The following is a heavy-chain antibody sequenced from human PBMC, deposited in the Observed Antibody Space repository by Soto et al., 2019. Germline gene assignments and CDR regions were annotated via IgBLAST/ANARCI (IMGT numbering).Heavy chain of an antibody. J-gene: IGHJ6*03. CDR1: GYTFTSYV. CDR2: ISAYNGNT. V-gene: IGHV1-18*01. CDR3: ARDFPRTYYDFWSGYHYYMDV. Sequence: GASVKVSCKASGYTFTSYVISWVRQAPGQGLEWIGWISAYNGNTNYAQKLQGRVTMTTDTSTSTAYMELRSLRSDDTAVYYCARDFPRTYYDFWSGYHYYMDVWGKGTTVTVSS. D-gene: IGHD3-3*01.